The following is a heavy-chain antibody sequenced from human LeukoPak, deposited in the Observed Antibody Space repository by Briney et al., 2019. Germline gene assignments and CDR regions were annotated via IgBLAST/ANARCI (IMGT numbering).Heavy chain of an antibody. CDR2: IYNSGST. CDR3: ARDLLGAFDI. D-gene: IGHD2-15*01. J-gene: IGHJ3*02. CDR1: GGSISSYY. V-gene: IGHV4-59*01. Sequence: PSETLSLTCTVSGGSISSYYWSWIRQPPGKGLVCIGYIYNSGSTNYNPSLKSRLTISVDTSKNQFSLKLSSVTAADTAVYYCARDLLGAFDIWGQGTMVTVSS.